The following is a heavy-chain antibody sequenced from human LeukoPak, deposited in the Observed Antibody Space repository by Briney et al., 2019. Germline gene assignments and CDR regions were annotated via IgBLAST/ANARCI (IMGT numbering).Heavy chain of an antibody. V-gene: IGHV3-23*01. J-gene: IGHJ4*02. CDR3: AKGSYYDSSGSFYFDY. CDR2: ISGSGDNT. CDR1: GFPFSSYW. D-gene: IGHD3-22*01. Sequence: GGSLRLSCVASGFPFSSYWMSWVSQAPGKGLEWVSGISGSGDNTYYADSVKGRFTISRDNSKNTLYVQVNSLGTEDTAAYYCAKGSYYDSSGSFYFDYWGQGTLVTVSS.